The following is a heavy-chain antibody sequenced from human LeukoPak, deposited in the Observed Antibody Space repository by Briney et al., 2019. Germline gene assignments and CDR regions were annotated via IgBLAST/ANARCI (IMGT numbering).Heavy chain of an antibody. Sequence: GGSLRLSCAASGFTASSNYMSWVRQAPGKGLGWVSVIYSGGSTYYADYVKGRFTIARDNSKGTLYIQMNSLRAEDPAVYYCARAKPKNMVRRLIMRRESRYYFDYWGQGTLVTVSS. V-gene: IGHV3-53*01. J-gene: IGHJ4*02. CDR1: GFTASSNY. D-gene: IGHD3-10*01. CDR2: IYSGGST. CDR3: ARAKPKNMVRRLIMRRESRYYFDY.